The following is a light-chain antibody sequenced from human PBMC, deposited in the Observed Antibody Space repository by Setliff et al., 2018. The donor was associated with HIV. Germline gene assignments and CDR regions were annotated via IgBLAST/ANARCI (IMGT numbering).Light chain of an antibody. CDR1: SSNIGAGPD. CDR2: ANS. J-gene: IGLJ2*01. V-gene: IGLV1-40*01. Sequence: QSVLTQPPSVSGAPGQRVTIFCTGSSSNIGAGPDVRWYQQFPGTAPKLLIYANSDRPSGVPDRFSGSKPGTSASLAITGLQAEDEADYHCQSYDSSLSGGVFGGGTKVTVL. CDR3: QSYDSSLSGGV.